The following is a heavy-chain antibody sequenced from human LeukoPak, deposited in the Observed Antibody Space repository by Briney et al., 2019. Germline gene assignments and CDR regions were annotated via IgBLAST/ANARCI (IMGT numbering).Heavy chain of an antibody. J-gene: IGHJ4*02. V-gene: IGHV3-11*04. CDR3: VGDDY. Sequence: GGSLRLSCAASGFPFSDYYMSWIRQAPGKGLEWISYVTSTGNTKNYADSVKGRFTISRDNAKNSLYLQMNSLRAEDTAVYYCVGDDYWGQGTLVTVSS. CDR2: VTSTGNTK. CDR1: GFPFSDYY.